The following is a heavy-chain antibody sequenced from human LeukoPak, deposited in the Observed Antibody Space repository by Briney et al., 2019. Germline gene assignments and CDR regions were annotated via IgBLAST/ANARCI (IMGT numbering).Heavy chain of an antibody. CDR2: SSSSSSSTI. CDR3: ARGGPYSSSSPIDY. CDR1: GFTFSSYN. D-gene: IGHD6-6*01. V-gene: IGHV3-48*01. Sequence: GGSLRLSCAASGFTFSSYNMNWVRQAPGKGLEWVSYSSSSSSSTIYYADSVKGRFTISRDNAKNSLYLQVNSLRAEDTAVYYCARGGPYSSSSPIDYWGQGTLVTVSS. J-gene: IGHJ4*02.